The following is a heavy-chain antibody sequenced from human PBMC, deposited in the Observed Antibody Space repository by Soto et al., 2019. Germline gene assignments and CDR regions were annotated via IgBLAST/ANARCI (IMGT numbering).Heavy chain of an antibody. D-gene: IGHD5-12*01. CDR2: IDWDDDK. CDR3: ALSSSGYALRSFDY. V-gene: IGHV2-70*04. J-gene: IGHJ4*02. CDR1: GFSLSTSGMR. Sequence: SGPTLVNPTHTLTLTCTFSGFSLSTSGMRVSWIRQPPGKALEWLARIDWDDDKFYSTSLKTRLTISKDTSKNQVVLTMTNMDPVDTATYYCALSSSGYALRSFDYWGQGTLVTVSS.